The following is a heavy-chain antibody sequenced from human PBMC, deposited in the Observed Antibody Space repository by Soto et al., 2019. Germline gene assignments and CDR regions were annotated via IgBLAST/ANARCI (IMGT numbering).Heavy chain of an antibody. CDR1: GYTFTSYG. Sequence: QVHLVQSGAELKKPGASVKVSCKTSGYTFTSYGITWVRQAPGQGLEWMGWISTYNRHTIYAQNLRDRVTLTTDSSTSTVYMEMRSLRSDDTAFYYCARDLSLSRLSACGHWGPGTLVTVSS. CDR3: ARDLSLSRLSACGH. V-gene: IGHV1-18*01. D-gene: IGHD6-6*01. J-gene: IGHJ4*02. CDR2: ISTYNRHT.